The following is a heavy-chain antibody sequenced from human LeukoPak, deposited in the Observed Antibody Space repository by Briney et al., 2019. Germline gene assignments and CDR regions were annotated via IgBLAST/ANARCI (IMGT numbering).Heavy chain of an antibody. CDR2: IYSGGST. CDR1: GFTFSSYW. D-gene: IGHD1-26*01. Sequence: GGSLRLSCAASGFTFSSYWMSWVRQAPGKGLEWVSVIYSGGSTYYADSVKGRFTISRDNSKNTLYLQMNSLRAEDTAVYYCAKDVGASWSWYFDLWGRGTLVTVSS. CDR3: AKDVGASWSWYFDL. J-gene: IGHJ2*01. V-gene: IGHV3-53*01.